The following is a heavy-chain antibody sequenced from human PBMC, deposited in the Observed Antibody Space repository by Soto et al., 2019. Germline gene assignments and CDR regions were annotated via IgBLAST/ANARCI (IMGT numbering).Heavy chain of an antibody. J-gene: IGHJ4*02. V-gene: IGHV3-7*03. CDR1: GFSFGSYW. CDR2: IKDDGSER. Sequence: GSLRLSWAVSGFSFGSYWMSWVRQAPGKGLEWLASIKDDGSERYYLDSVKGRFTISRDNAKDSLSLQMNSLRGEDTAFYYCARDVGPVTIFGEALSGYFDFWGQGTLVTVSS. CDR3: ARDVGPVTIFGEALSGYFDF. D-gene: IGHD3-3*01.